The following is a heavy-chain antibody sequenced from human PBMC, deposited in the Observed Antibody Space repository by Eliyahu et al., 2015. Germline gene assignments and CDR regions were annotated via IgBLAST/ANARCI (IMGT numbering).Heavy chain of an antibody. CDR3: ARKDGYCSGRRCYSHAFDI. J-gene: IGHJ3*02. CDR2: IYHSGST. D-gene: IGHD2-15*01. CDR1: GYSIXXXYF. Sequence: QVQLQESGPGPLXPSXTLSLTCXVSGYSIXXXYFWGWIRQPPGKGLEWIGSIYHSGSTYSNPSLESRVTISVDTSKNQFSLKLSSVTAADTAVYYCARKDGYCSGRRCYSHAFDIWGQGTMVTVSS. V-gene: IGHV4-38-2*01.